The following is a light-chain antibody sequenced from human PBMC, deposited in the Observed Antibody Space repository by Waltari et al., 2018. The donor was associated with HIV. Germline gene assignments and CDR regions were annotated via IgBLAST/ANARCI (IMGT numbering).Light chain of an antibody. Sequence: QSVLTQPPSASGTPGQRVTISCSGSSSNIGNNYVYWYQQHPGRAPKLLIDRNNQRPSGVPDRFSGSKSGTSASLAVSGLRSDDEADYYCAAWDDSLRGVVFGGGAKLTVL. J-gene: IGLJ2*01. CDR1: SSNIGNNY. CDR2: RNN. CDR3: AAWDDSLRGVV. V-gene: IGLV1-47*01.